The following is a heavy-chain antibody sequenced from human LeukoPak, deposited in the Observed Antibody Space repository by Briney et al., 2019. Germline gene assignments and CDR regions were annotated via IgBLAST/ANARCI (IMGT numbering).Heavy chain of an antibody. CDR1: RGTFSSHA. D-gene: IGHD6-6*01. V-gene: IGHV1-69*05. CDR3: ARGGIAARPFYYYFDY. Sequence: SVKVSCKASRGTFSSHAVTWVRQAPGQGLEWMGGIIPIFGTPSYAQKFKGRVTITTDESTSTAYMELSSLRSEDTAVYYCARGGIAARPFYYYFDYWGQGPLVTVSP. CDR2: IIPIFGTP. J-gene: IGHJ4*02.